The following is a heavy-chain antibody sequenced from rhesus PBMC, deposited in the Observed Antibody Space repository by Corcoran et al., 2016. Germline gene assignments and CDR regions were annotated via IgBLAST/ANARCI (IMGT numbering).Heavy chain of an antibody. Sequence: EVQLVESGGGLVQPGGSLRLSCAASGFSFRSYGMSWVRQAPGKGLEWVPTISSGSIYTYYPAAGKGRFIISRDDAKNSLSLQMNSLRAEDTAVYYCVSYPSGDFEFWGQGALVTVSS. CDR2: ISSGSIYT. CDR3: VSYPSGDFEF. J-gene: IGHJ1*01. V-gene: IGHV3S16*01. CDR1: GFSFRSYG.